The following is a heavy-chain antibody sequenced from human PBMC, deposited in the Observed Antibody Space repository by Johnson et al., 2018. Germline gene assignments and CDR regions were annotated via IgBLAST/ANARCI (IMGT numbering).Heavy chain of an antibody. J-gene: IGHJ3*02. D-gene: IGHD3-22*01. CDR1: GFIFEDYA. Sequence: VQLVQSGGGLVKPGRSLRLSCVTSGFIFEDYAMHWIRQVPGKGPEWVSGISWNSGNIGYADAVKGRFTISRDNAKNSLFLQMNSLRREDTALYYCAKVTYQYDSGRCQNAFDTWGQGTMVTVSS. CDR2: ISWNSGNI. V-gene: IGHV3-9*01. CDR3: AKVTYQYDSGRCQNAFDT.